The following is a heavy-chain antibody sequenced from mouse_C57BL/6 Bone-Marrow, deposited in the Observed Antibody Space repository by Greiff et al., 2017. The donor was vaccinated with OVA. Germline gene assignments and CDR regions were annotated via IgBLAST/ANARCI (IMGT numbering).Heavy chain of an antibody. CDR1: GYTFTSYW. D-gene: IGHD1-1*01. V-gene: IGHV1-50*01. Sequence: QVHVKQSGAELVKPGASVKLSCKASGYTFTSYWMQWVKQRPGQGLEWIGEIDPSDSYTNYNQKFKGKATLTVDTSSSTAYIQLSSLTSEDSAVYYCAKDGSSSWFAYWGQGTLVTVSA. J-gene: IGHJ3*01. CDR3: AKDGSSSWFAY. CDR2: IDPSDSYT.